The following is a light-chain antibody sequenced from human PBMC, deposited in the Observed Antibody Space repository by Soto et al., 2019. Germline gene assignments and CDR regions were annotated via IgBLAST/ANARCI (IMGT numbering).Light chain of an antibody. V-gene: IGLV2-23*01. J-gene: IGLJ2*01. Sequence: QSALTQPASVSGSPGQSITISCTGTSSDVGSHILVSWYQQHPGKAPKLMIYEGSKRPSGVSNRFSGSKSGNTASLTISGLQAEDEADYYCCSYAGSSIVVFGGGTKVTVL. CDR2: EGS. CDR1: SSDVGSHIL. CDR3: CSYAGSSIVV.